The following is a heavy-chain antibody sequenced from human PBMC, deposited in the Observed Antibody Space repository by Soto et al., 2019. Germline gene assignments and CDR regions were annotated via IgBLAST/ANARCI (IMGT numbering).Heavy chain of an antibody. CDR1: GFTFSSSG. V-gene: IGHV3-30*03. Sequence: QVQLVESGGGVVQPGRSLRLSCAASGFTFSSSGMHWVRQAPGKGLEWVAVISYDGSNKYYAESVKGRFTISRDNSKNTLYVQKNSMRAEDTAVYDCVTSGLVIDYWGQGTVVTVPS. CDR3: VTSGLVIDY. D-gene: IGHD3-9*01. J-gene: IGHJ4*02. CDR2: ISYDGSNK.